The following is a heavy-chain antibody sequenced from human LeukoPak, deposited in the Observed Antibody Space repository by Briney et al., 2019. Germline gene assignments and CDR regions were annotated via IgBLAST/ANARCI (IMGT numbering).Heavy chain of an antibody. D-gene: IGHD2-15*01. CDR1: GYAFTGYY. J-gene: IGHJ5*02. V-gene: IGHV1-2*02. CDR3: ARDRLRLGYERTNWLDP. CDR2: INPNNGGT. Sequence: GASVKVSCKASGYAFTGYYIHWVRQAPGQGLEWMGWINPNNGGTKYGQKFQGRVTMTRDTSISTAYMELSRLSSDDTAVFYCARDRLRLGYERTNWLDPWGQGTLVTVSS.